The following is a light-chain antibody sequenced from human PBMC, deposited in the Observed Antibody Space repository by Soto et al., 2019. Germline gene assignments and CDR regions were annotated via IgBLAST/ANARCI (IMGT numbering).Light chain of an antibody. CDR1: ESISRDY. J-gene: IGKJ4*01. V-gene: IGKV3-20*01. CDR3: QQSYSTRLT. CDR2: GAS. Sequence: EIVLTQSPGTLSLSPGQRATLSCRASESISRDYLAWYQQRLGQAPRLLIYGASSGATGIPDRFSGSGSGTDFTLTISRLEPEDFATYYCQQSYSTRLTFGGGTKVEI.